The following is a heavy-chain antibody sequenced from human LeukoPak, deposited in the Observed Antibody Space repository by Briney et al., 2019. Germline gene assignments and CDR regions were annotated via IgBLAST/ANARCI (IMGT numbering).Heavy chain of an antibody. CDR1: GYTFTKYY. CDR3: ARVHHYFDIAFDY. D-gene: IGHD3-22*01. J-gene: IGHJ4*02. CDR2: INPGGDNT. Sequence: ASVKVSCKASGYTFTKYYIHWVRQAPGQGLEWMGLINPGGDNTNYAQNFQGRVTMTRDMSTSTVYMELSSLRSEDTAVYYCARVHHYFDIAFDYWGQGTLVTVSS. V-gene: IGHV1-46*01.